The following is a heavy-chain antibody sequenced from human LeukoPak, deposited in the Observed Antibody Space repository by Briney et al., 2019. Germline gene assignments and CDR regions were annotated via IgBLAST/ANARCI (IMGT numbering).Heavy chain of an antibody. J-gene: IGHJ4*02. V-gene: IGHV4-38-2*02. D-gene: IGHD3-22*01. CDR1: DDSITMYY. Sequence: SETLSLTCSVSDDSITMYYWTWIRQPPGKGLEWIGSIYHSGSTYFNPPLKSRVTISVDTSKNQFSLKLSSVTAADTAVYFCTRYDGSGYFPFDSWGQGTLVTVSS. CDR2: IYHSGST. CDR3: TRYDGSGYFPFDS.